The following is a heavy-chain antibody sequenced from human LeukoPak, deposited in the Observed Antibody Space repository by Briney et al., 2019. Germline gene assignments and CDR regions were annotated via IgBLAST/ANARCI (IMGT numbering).Heavy chain of an antibody. Sequence: ASVKVSCKASGYTFTSYGISWVRQAPGQGLEWMGWISAYNGNTNYAQKLQGRVTMTTDTSTSTAYMELRSLRSDDTAVYYCARDGRITIFGMAPLRRNWFDPWGQGTLVTVSS. D-gene: IGHD3-3*01. CDR2: ISAYNGNT. V-gene: IGHV1-18*01. CDR1: GYTFTSYG. J-gene: IGHJ5*02. CDR3: ARDGRITIFGMAPLRRNWFDP.